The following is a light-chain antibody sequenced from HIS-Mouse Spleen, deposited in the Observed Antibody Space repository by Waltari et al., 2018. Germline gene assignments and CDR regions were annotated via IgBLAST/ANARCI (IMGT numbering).Light chain of an antibody. J-gene: IGKJ2*01. CDR1: QDISNY. CDR2: DAS. CDR3: QQYDNLPPGT. Sequence: DIQMTQSPSSLSASVGDRVTITCQASQDISNYLNWYQQKPGKAPKLLIYDASNLETGVPSRFSGSGSGTDFTFTISSLQPEDSATYYCQQYDNLPPGTCGQGTKLEIK. V-gene: IGKV1-33*01.